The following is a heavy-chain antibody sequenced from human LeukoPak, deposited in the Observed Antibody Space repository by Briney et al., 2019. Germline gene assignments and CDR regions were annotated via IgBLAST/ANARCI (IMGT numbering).Heavy chain of an antibody. Sequence: SETLSLTCTVSGGSISSYYWSWIRQPPGKGLEWIGYIYHSGNTNYNPSLRSPVTISVDTSKNQFSLKLSSVTAADTAVYYCARGVQQWPYYYDYWGQGTLVTVSS. CDR1: GGSISSYY. V-gene: IGHV4-59*01. CDR3: ARGVQQWPYYYDY. CDR2: IYHSGNT. D-gene: IGHD6-19*01. J-gene: IGHJ4*02.